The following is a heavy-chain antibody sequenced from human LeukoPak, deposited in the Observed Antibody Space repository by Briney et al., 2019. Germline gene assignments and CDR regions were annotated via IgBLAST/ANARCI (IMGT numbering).Heavy chain of an antibody. D-gene: IGHD4-23*01. CDR1: GGTFSSYA. Sequence: SVKVSCKASGGTFSSYALSWMRQAPGQGLEWMGRVIPMFDVTDYAQKFQGRVTITADTSTGTAYMELSSLTSDDTAMYYCARDPALEGTEDYRDFGGVESVDAFDVWGQGTMVTVFS. V-gene: IGHV1-69*10. CDR2: VIPMFDVT. CDR3: ARDPALEGTEDYRDFGGVESVDAFDV. J-gene: IGHJ3*01.